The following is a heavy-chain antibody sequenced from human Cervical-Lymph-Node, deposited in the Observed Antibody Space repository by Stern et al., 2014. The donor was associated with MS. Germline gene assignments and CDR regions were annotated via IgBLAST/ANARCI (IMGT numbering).Heavy chain of an antibody. CDR1: GYTFTSHY. CDR2: INPSGDSA. J-gene: IGHJ4*02. D-gene: IGHD3/OR15-3a*01. Sequence: VQLVESGAEVKKPGASVKVSCKASGYTFTSHYMHWVRQAPGRGLEWVGIINPSGDSASYAQTFQGRVTMTRDTSTSTLFMELSSLRSEDTAVYYCASGTGSKRPAGNYWGQGTLVTVSS. V-gene: IGHV1-46*01. CDR3: ASGTGSKRPAGNY.